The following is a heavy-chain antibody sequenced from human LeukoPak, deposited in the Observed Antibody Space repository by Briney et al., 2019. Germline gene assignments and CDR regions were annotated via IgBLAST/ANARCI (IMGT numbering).Heavy chain of an antibody. CDR3: ARGGLDGSGKIPGNAFDI. J-gene: IGHJ3*02. CDR1: GYTFTGYY. V-gene: IGHV1-2*02. CDR2: INPNSGGT. D-gene: IGHD3-10*01. Sequence: ASVKVSCKASGYTFTGYYMHWVRQAPGQGLEWMGWINPNSGGTNYAQKFQGRVTMTRDTSISTAYMELSRLGSDDTAVYYCARGGLDGSGKIPGNAFDIWGQGTMVTVSS.